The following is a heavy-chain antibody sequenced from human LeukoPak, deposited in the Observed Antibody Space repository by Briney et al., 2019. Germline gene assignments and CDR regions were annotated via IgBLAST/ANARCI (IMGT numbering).Heavy chain of an antibody. J-gene: IGHJ3*02. CDR3: ARGHSLRYFDWLPRGHAFDI. Sequence: SETLSLTCAVYGGSFSGYYWSWIRQPPGKGLEWIGEINHSGSTNYNPSLKSRVTISVGTSKNQFSLKLSSVTAADTAVYYCARGHSLRYFDWLPRGHAFDIWGQGTMVTVSS. CDR1: GGSFSGYY. V-gene: IGHV4-34*01. D-gene: IGHD3-9*01. CDR2: INHSGST.